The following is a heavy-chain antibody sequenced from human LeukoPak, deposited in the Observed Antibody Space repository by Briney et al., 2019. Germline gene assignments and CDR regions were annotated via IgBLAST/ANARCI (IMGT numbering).Heavy chain of an antibody. V-gene: IGHV3-43*01. CDR1: GLIFDDYT. J-gene: IGHJ6*04. CDR3: AELGITMIGGV. CDR2: ISRNGAVT. Sequence: GGSLRLSCAASGLIFDDYTMHWVRQAPGKGLEWVSLISRNGAVTKYADSVRGRFTISRDNAKNSLYLQMNSLRAEDTAVYYCAELGITMIGGVWGKGTTVTISS. D-gene: IGHD3-10*02.